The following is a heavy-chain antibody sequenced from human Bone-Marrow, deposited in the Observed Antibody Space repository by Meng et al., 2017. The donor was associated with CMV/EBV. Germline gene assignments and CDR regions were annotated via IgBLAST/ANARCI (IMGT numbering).Heavy chain of an antibody. V-gene: IGHV2-5*01. D-gene: IGHD3-22*01. CDR1: GFSLSTSGEG. CDR3: AKVTGGYDSAYYPN. Sequence: SGPTLVKPTQTLTLTCTFPGFSLSTSGEGVGWIRQPPGKALEWLALIYRNEDKRYSPSLKIRLTLTKDTCKNQLVLTMTNMDPVDTATYYSAKVTGGYDSAYYPNWGQGTLVTVSS. CDR2: IYRNEDK. J-gene: IGHJ4*02.